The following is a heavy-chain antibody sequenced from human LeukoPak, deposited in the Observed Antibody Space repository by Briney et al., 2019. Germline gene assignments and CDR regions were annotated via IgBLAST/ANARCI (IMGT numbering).Heavy chain of an antibody. CDR2: IIPIFGTG. Sequence: SVKVSCKASGGTFSTYAMSWVRQAAGQGLEWMGGIIPIFGTGNYAQKFQGRVTITADTSTNTAYMELSSLGSEDTAVYYCARGGHYGDDPHRFGYWGQGTLVTVSS. V-gene: IGHV1-69*06. CDR1: GGTFSTYA. J-gene: IGHJ4*02. D-gene: IGHD4-17*01. CDR3: ARGGHYGDDPHRFGY.